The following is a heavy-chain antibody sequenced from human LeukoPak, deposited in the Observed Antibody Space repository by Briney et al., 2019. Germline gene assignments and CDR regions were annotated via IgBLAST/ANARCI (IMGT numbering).Heavy chain of an antibody. CDR2: ISAYNGNT. CDR1: GYTFTSYG. Sequence: GASVKVSCKASGYTFTSYGISWVRQAPGQGLEWMGWISAYNGNTNYAQKLQGRVTMTTDTSTSTAYMELRSLRSDDTAVYYCATAYSKRYYYDSSGSNGFDYWGQGTLVTVSS. V-gene: IGHV1-18*01. CDR3: ATAYSKRYYYDSSGSNGFDY. J-gene: IGHJ4*02. D-gene: IGHD3-22*01.